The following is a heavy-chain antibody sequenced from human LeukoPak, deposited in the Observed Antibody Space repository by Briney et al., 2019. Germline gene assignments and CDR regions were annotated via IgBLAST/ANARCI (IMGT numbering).Heavy chain of an antibody. V-gene: IGHV1-2*02. Sequence: ASVKVSCKASGYTFTGYYMHWVRQAPGQGLEWMGWINPNSGGTNYAQKFQGRVTMTRDTSISTAYMELSRLRSDDTAVYYCARVLPGIAAAGTRFRWFGPWGQGTLVTVSS. D-gene: IGHD6-13*01. CDR3: ARVLPGIAAAGTRFRWFGP. CDR2: INPNSGGT. J-gene: IGHJ5*02. CDR1: GYTFTGYY.